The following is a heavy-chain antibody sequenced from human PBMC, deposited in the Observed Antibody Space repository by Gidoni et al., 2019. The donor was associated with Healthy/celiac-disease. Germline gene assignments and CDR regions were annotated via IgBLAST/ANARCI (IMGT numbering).Heavy chain of an antibody. V-gene: IGHV5-51*01. CDR3: ARLLGIVATKYYYYYMDV. CDR1: GYSFTSYW. D-gene: IGHD5-12*01. Sequence: EVQLVQSGAAAKKRGASRKISCQGSGYSFTSYWIGWVRPIPGKGLEWMGINYPGASDTRYSPSFQGQVTISADKSISTAYLQWGSLKASDTAMYYCARLLGIVATKYYYYYMDVWGKGTTVTVSS. J-gene: IGHJ6*03. CDR2: NYPGASDT.